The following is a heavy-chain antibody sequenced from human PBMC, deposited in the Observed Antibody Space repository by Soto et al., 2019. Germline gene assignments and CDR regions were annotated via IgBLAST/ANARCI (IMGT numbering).Heavy chain of an antibody. J-gene: IGHJ4*02. CDR3: AIGRGGNKY. CDR1: GGSFSPYY. Sequence: QVQLQQWGTGLLKSSETLSLNCAVYGGSFSPYYWSWVRQPPGKGLEWIGETDQSGGTYYNPSLKGRVTVSLDTSKNRFSLEVKSVTAADTAVYYCAIGRGGNKYWGQGTLVTVSS. CDR2: TDQSGGT. D-gene: IGHD3-16*01. V-gene: IGHV4-34*01.